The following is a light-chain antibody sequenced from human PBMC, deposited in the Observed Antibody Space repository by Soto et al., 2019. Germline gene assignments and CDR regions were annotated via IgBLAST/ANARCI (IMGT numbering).Light chain of an antibody. CDR2: DVS. V-gene: IGLV2-14*03. Sequence: QSALTQPASVSGSPGQSITISCTGTSSDVGGYNYVSWYQHHPGKAPKLMIYDVSNRPSGVSNRFSGSKSGNTASLTSSGLQPEDEADYYCISYTTSNTRQIVFGTGTKLTVL. J-gene: IGLJ1*01. CDR1: SSDVGGYNY. CDR3: ISYTTSNTRQIV.